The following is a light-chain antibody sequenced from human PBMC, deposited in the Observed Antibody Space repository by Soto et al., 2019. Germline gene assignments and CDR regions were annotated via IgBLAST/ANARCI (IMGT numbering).Light chain of an antibody. V-gene: IGLV2-14*01. Sequence: QSALTQPASVSGSPGQSITISCTGTSTDVGGYNYVSWYQQHPGKAPKLMIYEVSYWPSGVSNRFSGSKSGNTASLTISGLQAADEADYYCSSYTSSDTLGVFGTGTKLTVL. J-gene: IGLJ1*01. CDR2: EVS. CDR3: SSYTSSDTLGV. CDR1: STDVGGYNY.